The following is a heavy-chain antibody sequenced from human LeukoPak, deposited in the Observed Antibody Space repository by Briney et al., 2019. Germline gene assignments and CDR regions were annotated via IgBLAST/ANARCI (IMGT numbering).Heavy chain of an antibody. CDR3: ANLIYYDSSGYPYDY. Sequence: GGSLRLSCAASGFTFSSYGMHRVRQAPGKGLEWVAFIRYDGSNKYYADSVKGRFTISRDNSKNTLYLQMNSLRAEDTAVYYCANLIYYDSSGYPYDYWGQGTLVTVSS. CDR2: IRYDGSNK. J-gene: IGHJ4*02. D-gene: IGHD3-22*01. CDR1: GFTFSSYG. V-gene: IGHV3-30*02.